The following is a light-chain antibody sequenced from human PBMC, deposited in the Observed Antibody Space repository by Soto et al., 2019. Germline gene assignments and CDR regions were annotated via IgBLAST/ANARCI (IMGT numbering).Light chain of an antibody. J-gene: IGLJ1*01. CDR2: DVS. CDR3: SSYTSSSTF. CDR1: SSDVGGYNY. V-gene: IGLV2-14*01. Sequence: QSVLTQPASVSGSPGQSITISCTGTSSDVGGYNYVSWYQQHPGKAPKLMIYDVSNRPSGVSNRFSGSKSGNTASLTISGLQAEDEADYYCSSYTSSSTFCGTGTKVT.